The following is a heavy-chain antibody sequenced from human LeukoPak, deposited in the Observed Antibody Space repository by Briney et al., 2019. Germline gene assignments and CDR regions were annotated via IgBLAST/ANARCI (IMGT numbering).Heavy chain of an antibody. CDR1: GGSISSYY. V-gene: IGHV4-4*07. CDR2: IYTSGST. J-gene: IGHJ6*03. D-gene: IGHD2-8*01. CDR3: AREGYCTNGVCYKGLYYYYYYMDV. Sequence: SETLSLTCTVYGGSISSYYWSWIRQPAGKGLEWIGRIYTSGSTNYNPSLKSRVTMSVDTSKNQFSLKLSSVTAADTAVYYCAREGYCTNGVCYKGLYYYYYYMDVWGKGTTVTVSS.